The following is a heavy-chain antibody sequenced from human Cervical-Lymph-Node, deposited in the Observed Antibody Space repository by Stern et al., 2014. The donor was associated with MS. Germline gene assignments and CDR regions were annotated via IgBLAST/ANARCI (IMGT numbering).Heavy chain of an antibody. D-gene: IGHD1/OR15-1a*01. CDR3: ARGGRTPHFYGLDV. Sequence: QLQLQESGPRLVKPAQTVSLTCTVSGGSISSGGYYWNWIRQYPGEGLEXIGYIYYRGSTYYNPSLKSLVTISVDTSKNQFSLNVSSVTAADTAVYYCARGGRTPHFYGLDVWGQGTTVTVSS. J-gene: IGHJ6*02. CDR2: IYYRGST. V-gene: IGHV4-31*01. CDR1: GGSISSGGYY.